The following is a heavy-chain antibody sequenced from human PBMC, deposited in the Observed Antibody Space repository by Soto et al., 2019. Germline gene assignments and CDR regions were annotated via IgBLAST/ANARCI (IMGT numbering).Heavy chain of an antibody. CDR2: INSDGSST. CDR1: GFTFSSYW. V-gene: IGHV3-74*01. J-gene: IGHJ4*02. CDR3: ARVGAHYDILTGYYQLKYIDY. Sequence: GGSLRLSCAASGFTFSSYWMHWVRQAPGKGLVWVSRINSDGSSTSYADSVKGRFTISRDNAKNTLYLQMNSLRAEDTAVYYCARVGAHYDILTGYYQLKYIDYWGQGTLVTVSS. D-gene: IGHD3-9*01.